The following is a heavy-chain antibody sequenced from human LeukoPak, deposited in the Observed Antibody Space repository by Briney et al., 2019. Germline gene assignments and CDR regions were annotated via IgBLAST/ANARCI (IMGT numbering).Heavy chain of an antibody. D-gene: IGHD3-10*01. CDR3: ARGPLWFGEFYFDY. V-gene: IGHV1-18*01. Sequence: SVQVSCKASGYTFTTYGISWVRQAPGQGLEWMGWISAYNGKTNYAQKLQGRVTMTTDTSTSTAYMDLRSLRSDDTAVYYCARGPLWFGEFYFDYWGQGTLVTVSS. CDR1: GYTFTTYG. CDR2: ISAYNGKT. J-gene: IGHJ4*02.